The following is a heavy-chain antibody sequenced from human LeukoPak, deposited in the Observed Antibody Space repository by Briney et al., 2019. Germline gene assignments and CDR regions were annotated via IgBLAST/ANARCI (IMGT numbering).Heavy chain of an antibody. CDR3: ARNAGYSYGYTPEGNWFDP. CDR2: IYYSGST. D-gene: IGHD5-18*01. J-gene: IGHJ5*02. V-gene: IGHV4-61*01. Sequence: SETLSLTCTVSGGSVSSGSYYWSWIRQPPGKGLEWIGYIYYSGSTNHNPSLKSRVTISVDTSKNQFSLKLSSVTAADTAVYYCARNAGYSYGYTPEGNWFDPWGQGTLVTVSS. CDR1: GGSVSSGSYY.